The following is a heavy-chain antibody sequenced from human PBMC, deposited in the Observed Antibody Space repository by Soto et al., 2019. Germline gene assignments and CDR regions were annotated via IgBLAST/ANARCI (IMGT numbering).Heavy chain of an antibody. D-gene: IGHD3-3*01. CDR3: ASANLDRSLDV. CDR2: FDPEDGET. Sequence: QVQLVQSGAEVKKPGASVKVSCRVSGYTLIELSVHWVRQAPGKGLEWMGRFDPEDGETIYAQKFQGRVTMTEDTSTDTAYMEMGGLRSEDTAVYYCASANLDRSLDVWGQGTMVTVSS. CDR1: GYTLIELS. J-gene: IGHJ3*01. V-gene: IGHV1-24*01.